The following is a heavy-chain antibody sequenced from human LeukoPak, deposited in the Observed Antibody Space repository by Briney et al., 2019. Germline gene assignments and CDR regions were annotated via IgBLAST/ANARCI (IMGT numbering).Heavy chain of an antibody. Sequence: SETLSLTCTVSGGSISSYYWSWVRQPPGQGLEWIGSIYYSGATYYNPSLKSRVVISVDTSKNQFSLKLSSVTAADTAVYYCTRHRRVGIGDSDPRGRGTLVTVSS. CDR2: IYYSGAT. CDR1: GGSISSYY. V-gene: IGHV4-39*01. D-gene: IGHD2-21*01. J-gene: IGHJ5*02. CDR3: TRHRRVGIGDSDP.